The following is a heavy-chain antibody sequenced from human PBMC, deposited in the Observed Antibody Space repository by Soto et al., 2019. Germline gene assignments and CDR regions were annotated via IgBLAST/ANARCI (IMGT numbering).Heavy chain of an antibody. D-gene: IGHD3-10*01. CDR1: GYTFTSYC. CDR3: ARTRDYYGSGSKKIDY. Sequence: GASVKVSCKASGYTFTSYCTSWVRQAPGQGLEWMGWISAYNGNTNYAQKLQGRVTMTTDTSTSTAYMELRSLRSDDTAVYYCARTRDYYGSGSKKIDYWGQGTLVTVSS. V-gene: IGHV1-18*01. J-gene: IGHJ4*02. CDR2: ISAYNGNT.